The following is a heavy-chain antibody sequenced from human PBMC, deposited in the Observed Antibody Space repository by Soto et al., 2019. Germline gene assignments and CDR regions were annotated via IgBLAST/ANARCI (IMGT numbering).Heavy chain of an antibody. Sequence: QVQLVESGGGLVKPGGSLRLSCAASGFTFSDYYMRWIRQAPGKGLEWVSYISSSGSTIYYADSVKGRFTISRDNAKNSLYLQMNSLRAEDTAVYYCARCAVTTVTTIFAFDIWGQGTMVTVSS. V-gene: IGHV3-11*01. D-gene: IGHD4-17*01. CDR2: ISSSGSTI. CDR3: ARCAVTTVTTIFAFDI. CDR1: GFTFSDYY. J-gene: IGHJ3*02.